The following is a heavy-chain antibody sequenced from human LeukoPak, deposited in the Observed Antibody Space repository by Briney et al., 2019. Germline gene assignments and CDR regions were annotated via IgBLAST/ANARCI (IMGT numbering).Heavy chain of an antibody. D-gene: IGHD2-8*01. Sequence: GESLKISCKGSGYSFTSYWISWVRQMPGKGLEWMGSIDPSDSYTNYSPSFQGHVTISADKSISTAYLQWSSLKASDTATYYCARPMAGSGGYYYYDMDVWGQGTTVTVSS. J-gene: IGHJ6*02. V-gene: IGHV5-10-1*01. CDR3: ARPMAGSGGYYYYDMDV. CDR1: GYSFTSYW. CDR2: IDPSDSYT.